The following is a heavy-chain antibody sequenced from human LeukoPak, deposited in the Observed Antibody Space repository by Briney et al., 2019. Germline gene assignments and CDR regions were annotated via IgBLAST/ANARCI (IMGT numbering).Heavy chain of an antibody. CDR2: INAGNGNT. CDR1: GYTFTNYA. Sequence: ASVKVSCKASGYTFTNYAVNWVRQAPGQRLEWMGWINAGNGNTKYSQKFQDRVTLTRDASASTAYMELSSLRSEDMAVYYCARGIWTSHTVGYYFDNWGQGTLVTVSS. D-gene: IGHD6-13*01. CDR3: ARGIWTSHTVGYYFDN. V-gene: IGHV1-3*03. J-gene: IGHJ4*02.